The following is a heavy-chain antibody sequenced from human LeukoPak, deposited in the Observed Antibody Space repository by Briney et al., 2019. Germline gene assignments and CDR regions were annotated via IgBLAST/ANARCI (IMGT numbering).Heavy chain of an antibody. CDR3: ASTTPTPGSYWYFDL. V-gene: IGHV3-21*01. CDR1: GFTFSSYS. J-gene: IGHJ2*01. D-gene: IGHD1-14*01. Sequence: GGSLRLSCAASGFTFSSYSMNWVRQAPGKGLEWVSSISSSSSYIYYADSVKGRFTISRDNAKNSLYLQMNSLRAEDTAVYYCASTTPTPGSYWYFDLWGRGTLVTVSS. CDR2: ISSSSSYI.